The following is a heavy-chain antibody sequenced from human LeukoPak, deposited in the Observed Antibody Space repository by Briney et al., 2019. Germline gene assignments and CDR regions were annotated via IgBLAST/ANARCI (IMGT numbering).Heavy chain of an antibody. D-gene: IGHD6-13*01. Sequence: PGGSPRLSCAASGFTVSSNYMSWVRRAPGKGLEWVSVIYSGGSTYYADSVKGRFTISRDNSKNTLYLQMNSLRAEDAAVYYCARGRSSSSWYGGYYYYGMDVWGQGTTVTVSS. CDR1: GFTVSSNY. CDR2: IYSGGST. V-gene: IGHV3-53*01. CDR3: ARGRSSSSWYGGYYYYGMDV. J-gene: IGHJ6*02.